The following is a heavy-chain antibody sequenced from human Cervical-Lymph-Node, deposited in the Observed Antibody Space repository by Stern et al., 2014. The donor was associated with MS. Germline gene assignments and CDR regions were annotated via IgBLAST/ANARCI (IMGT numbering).Heavy chain of an antibody. J-gene: IGHJ4*02. CDR1: GGSISSGSDY. D-gene: IGHD5-18*01. V-gene: IGHV4-61*02. CDR2: IHPSGTA. CDR3: ASGYRIFDY. Sequence: VQLEESGPGLVKPSQTLSLTCTVSGGSISSGSDYWSWIRQPVGKGLEWIGRIHPSGTAYYPPSLKSRVTISTDTSRNQFSLELNSATAADTAIYYCASGYRIFDYWGQGILVTVSS.